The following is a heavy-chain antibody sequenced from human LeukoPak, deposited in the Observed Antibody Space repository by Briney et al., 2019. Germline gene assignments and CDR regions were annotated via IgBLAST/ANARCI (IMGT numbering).Heavy chain of an antibody. Sequence: ASVKVSCKASGGTFSNYAISWVRQAPGQGLEWMGWINPNSGGTNYAQKFQGRVTMTRDTSISTAYMELSRLRSDDTAVYYCARYIDAFDIWGQGTMVTVSS. D-gene: IGHD5-12*01. CDR3: ARYIDAFDI. J-gene: IGHJ3*02. V-gene: IGHV1-2*02. CDR2: INPNSGGT. CDR1: GGTFSNYA.